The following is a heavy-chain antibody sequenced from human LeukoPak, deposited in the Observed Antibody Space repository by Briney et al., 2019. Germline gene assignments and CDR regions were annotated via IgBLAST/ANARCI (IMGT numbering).Heavy chain of an antibody. CDR2: IRGDGSVK. CDR3: SRDANYYDSSRHYFDAFDI. D-gene: IGHD3-22*01. V-gene: IGHV3-7*01. CDR1: GFMFSKYW. J-gene: IGHJ3*02. Sequence: SGGSLRLSCEASGFMFSKYWMTWVRQAPGKSLEWVSNIRGDGSVKYLLDSVKGRFSISRDNAKNSLSLEMNNLRAEDTAVYYCSRDANYYDSSRHYFDAFDIWGRGTMVTVSS.